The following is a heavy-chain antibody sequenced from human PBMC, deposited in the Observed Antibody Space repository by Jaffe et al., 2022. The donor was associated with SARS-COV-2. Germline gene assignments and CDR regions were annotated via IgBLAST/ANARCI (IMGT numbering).Heavy chain of an antibody. CDR1: GFSFSGYW. D-gene: IGHD3-22*01. V-gene: IGHV3-74*01. Sequence: EVQLVESGGGLVQPGGSLRLSCAASGFSFSGYWMHWVRQAPGEGLVWVSRINNDGRTTTYADSVKGRFSISRDNAQNTLYLQMGSLRAEDTAVYYCVKSAFYGSTGYYFDYWGQGTLVTVSS. J-gene: IGHJ4*02. CDR3: VKSAFYGSTGYYFDY. CDR2: INNDGRTT.